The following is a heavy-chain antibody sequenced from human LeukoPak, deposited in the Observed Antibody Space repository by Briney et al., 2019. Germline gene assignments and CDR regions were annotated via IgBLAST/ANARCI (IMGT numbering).Heavy chain of an antibody. CDR2: MNPNSGNT. D-gene: IGHD4-17*01. CDR1: GYTFTSYD. CDR3: ARFSAALRSYFDY. J-gene: IGHJ4*02. Sequence: ASVKVSCKASGYTFTSYDINWVRQATGQGLEWMGWMNPNSGNTGYAQKFQGRVTMTRNTSISTAYMELSSLRSEDTAVYYCARFSAALRSYFDYWGQGTLVTVSS. V-gene: IGHV1-8*02.